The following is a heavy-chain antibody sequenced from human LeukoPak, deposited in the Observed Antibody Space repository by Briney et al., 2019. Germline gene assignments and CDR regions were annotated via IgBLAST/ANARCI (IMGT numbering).Heavy chain of an antibody. CDR3: ARGVTTGYLPY. CDR1: AFPFSSYA. D-gene: IGHD3-9*01. Sequence: GGSLRLSCAASAFPFSSYAMHWVREPPGKRLDWVAHISYDGKNKYYADSVKGRFSISRDNSKKTLYLEMNSLRAEDTAMYYCARGVTTGYLPYWGQGTLVTVSS. V-gene: IGHV3-30*04. CDR2: ISYDGKNK. J-gene: IGHJ1*01.